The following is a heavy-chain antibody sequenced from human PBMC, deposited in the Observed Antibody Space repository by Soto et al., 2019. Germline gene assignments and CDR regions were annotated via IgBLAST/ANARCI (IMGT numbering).Heavy chain of an antibody. J-gene: IGHJ6*02. CDR2: ISYDGNNK. CDR3: ARAGCDGGSCYTLVGLRYGMDV. V-gene: IGHV3-30-3*01. Sequence: GGSLSLSCAASGFTFSSYAMYWVRQAPGKGLEWVAVISYDGNNKYYADSVKGRFTISRDNSKNTLYLQMNSLRAEDTAVYYCARAGCDGGSCYTLVGLRYGMDVWGQGTTVTVSS. CDR1: GFTFSSYA. D-gene: IGHD2-15*01.